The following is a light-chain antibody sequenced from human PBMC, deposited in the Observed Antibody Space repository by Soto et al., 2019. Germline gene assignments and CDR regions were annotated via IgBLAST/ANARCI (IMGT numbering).Light chain of an antibody. CDR1: QAIAST. J-gene: IGKJ5*01. V-gene: IGKV1-13*02. CDR3: QQFNIYPVT. Sequence: ALQLTQSPSSLSASVGDRVTITCRASQAIASTLAWYQQKPGKAPKVLIYDASSLESGVPSRFSGSGSGTDFTLTITSLQPEDFATYYCQQFNIYPVTFGQGTRLEIK. CDR2: DAS.